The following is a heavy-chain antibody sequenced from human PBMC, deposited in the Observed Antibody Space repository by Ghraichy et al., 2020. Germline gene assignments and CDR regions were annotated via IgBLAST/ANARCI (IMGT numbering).Heavy chain of an antibody. CDR3: ARQPLLTRFDY. Sequence: SETLSLTCTVSGGSISSSSYYWGWIRQPPGKGLEWIGSIYYSGSTYYNPSLKSRVTISVDTSKNQFSLKLSSVTAADTAVYYCARQPLLTRFDYWGQGTLVTVSS. CDR2: IYYSGST. CDR1: GGSISSSSYY. V-gene: IGHV4-39*01. J-gene: IGHJ4*02.